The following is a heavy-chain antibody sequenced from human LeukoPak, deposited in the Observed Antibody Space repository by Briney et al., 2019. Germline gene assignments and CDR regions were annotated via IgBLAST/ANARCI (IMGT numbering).Heavy chain of an antibody. CDR1: EFTFGPYT. Sequence: GGSLRLSCAASEFTFGPYTMNWVRQAPGKGLEWVSYISSSSDTINYADSVKGRFTISRDNAKNSLYLQMNSLRAEDTAVYYCASAKGDSSSWGYWGQGTLVTVSS. CDR3: ASAKGDSSSWGY. D-gene: IGHD6-6*01. J-gene: IGHJ4*02. V-gene: IGHV3-48*04. CDR2: ISSSSDTI.